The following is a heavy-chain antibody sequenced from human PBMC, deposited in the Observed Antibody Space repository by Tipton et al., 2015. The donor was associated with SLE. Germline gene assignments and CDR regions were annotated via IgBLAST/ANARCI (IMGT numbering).Heavy chain of an antibody. CDR3: ARDDYGGSHYFDY. Sequence: SLRLSCAASGFTFSSYSMNWVRQAPGKGLEWVSSISSSSSYIYYADSVKGRFTISRDNAKNSLYLQMNSLRAEDTAVYYCARDDYGGSHYFDYWGQGTLVTVSS. CDR1: GFTFSSYS. D-gene: IGHD4-23*01. CDR2: ISSSSSYI. J-gene: IGHJ4*02. V-gene: IGHV3-21*01.